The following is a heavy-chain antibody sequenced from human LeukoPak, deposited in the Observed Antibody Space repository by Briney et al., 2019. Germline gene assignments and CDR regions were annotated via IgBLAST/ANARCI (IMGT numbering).Heavy chain of an antibody. D-gene: IGHD6-25*01. J-gene: IGHJ6*03. CDR1: GFTFSSYT. CDR2: IGTSTTTM. CDR3: ARFAAGGSSYYYMDV. V-gene: IGHV3-48*01. Sequence: GGSLRLSCAASGFTFSSYTMDWVRQPPGKGLEWVSNIGTSTTTMYYADSVKGRFTISRDNAKNSLYLQMNSLRADDTAVYYCARFAAGGSSYYYMDVWAKGPRSPSP.